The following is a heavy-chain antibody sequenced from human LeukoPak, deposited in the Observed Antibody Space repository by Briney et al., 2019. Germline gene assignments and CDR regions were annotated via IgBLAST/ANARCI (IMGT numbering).Heavy chain of an antibody. Sequence: PSETLSLTCTVSGGSISSSSYYWGWIRQPPGKGLEWIGEINHSGSTNYNPSLKSRVTISVDTSKNQFSLKLSSVTAADTAVYYCARDNRWFGEYGFDPWGQGTLVTVSS. CDR2: INHSGST. V-gene: IGHV4-39*07. D-gene: IGHD3-10*01. J-gene: IGHJ5*02. CDR3: ARDNRWFGEYGFDP. CDR1: GGSISSSSYY.